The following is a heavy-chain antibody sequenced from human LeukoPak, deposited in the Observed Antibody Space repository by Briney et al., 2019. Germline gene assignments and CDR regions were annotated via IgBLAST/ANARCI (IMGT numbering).Heavy chain of an antibody. D-gene: IGHD6-13*01. Sequence: GGSLRLSCTTSGFSFGDHALSWFRQAPGKGPEWVGIIRRNDFGGTTEYAASVKCRFTISRDVSKSIAYLQMNSLKPEDTATYFCTRDWGITSAGPDYWGQGSLVTVSS. V-gene: IGHV3-49*03. J-gene: IGHJ4*02. CDR2: IRRNDFGGTT. CDR3: TRDWGITSAGPDY. CDR1: GFSFGDHA.